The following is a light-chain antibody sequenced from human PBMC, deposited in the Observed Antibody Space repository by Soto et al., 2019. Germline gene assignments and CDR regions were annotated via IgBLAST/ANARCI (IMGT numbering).Light chain of an antibody. CDR3: QTWGTGTVV. CDR1: SGHSTYT. CDR2: LNNDGSH. V-gene: IGLV4-69*01. J-gene: IGLJ2*01. Sequence: QSVLTQSPSASASLGASVKLTCTLSSGHSTYTIAWHQQQPEKGPRYLMNLNNDGSHSKGDGIPDRFSGSSSGAERYLTISSLQSEDEADYYCQTWGTGTVVFGGGTKLTVL.